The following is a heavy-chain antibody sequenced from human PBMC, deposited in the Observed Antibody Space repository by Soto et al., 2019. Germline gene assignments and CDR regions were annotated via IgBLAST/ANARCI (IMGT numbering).Heavy chain of an antibody. CDR3: TRDRPPAVRGKAALSA. Sequence: GGSLRLSCVASGFTFSDYSLNWVRQAPGRGLEWLSYISYTSRTIYYADSVKGRFTISRDNDENSLFLQMNSLGAEDTAVYYCTRDRPPAVRGKAALSAWGQGTLVTVSS. CDR1: GFTFSDYS. V-gene: IGHV3-48*01. CDR2: ISYTSRTI. D-gene: IGHD6-6*01. J-gene: IGHJ5*02.